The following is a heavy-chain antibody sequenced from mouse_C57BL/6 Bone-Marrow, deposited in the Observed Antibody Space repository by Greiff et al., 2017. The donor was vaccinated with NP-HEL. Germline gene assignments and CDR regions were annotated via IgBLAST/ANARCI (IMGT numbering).Heavy chain of an antibody. Sequence: VQLQQSGAELVKPGASVKLSCKASGYTFTSYWMHWVKQRPGQGLEWIGMIHPNSGSTNYNEKFKSKATLTVDKSSSTAYMQLSSLTSEDSAVYYCARGKLGRKYFDVWGTGTTVTVSS. J-gene: IGHJ1*03. CDR3: ARGKLGRKYFDV. CDR1: GYTFTSYW. V-gene: IGHV1-64*01. CDR2: IHPNSGST. D-gene: IGHD4-1*01.